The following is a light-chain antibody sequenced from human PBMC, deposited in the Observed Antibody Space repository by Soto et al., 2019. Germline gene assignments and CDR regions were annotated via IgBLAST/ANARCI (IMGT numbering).Light chain of an antibody. CDR2: SAS. CDR1: QSVSSNY. CDR3: QRGGGSPPT. Sequence: EIVLTQSPGTLSSSPRERATLSCRASQSVSSNYLAWYQRKPGPAPRLLIYSASNRATDIPYRFIGSASGTAFTLPISRVERDDFACYYCQRGGGSPPTFGQGTSVEI. V-gene: IGKV3-20*01. J-gene: IGKJ1*01.